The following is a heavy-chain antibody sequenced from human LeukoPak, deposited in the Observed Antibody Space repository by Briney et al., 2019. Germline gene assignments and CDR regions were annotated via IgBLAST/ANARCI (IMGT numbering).Heavy chain of an antibody. Sequence: PGGSLRLSCAASGFMFSSNWMSWVRLAPGKGLEWVANIKEDGTETYCVDSVKGRFTISRDNAKNSLYLQMNSLRAEDTAVYYCARRAAFFDYWGQGTLVTVSS. D-gene: IGHD3-16*01. CDR2: IKEDGTET. CDR3: ARRAAFFDY. CDR1: GFMFSSNW. V-gene: IGHV3-7*03. J-gene: IGHJ4*02.